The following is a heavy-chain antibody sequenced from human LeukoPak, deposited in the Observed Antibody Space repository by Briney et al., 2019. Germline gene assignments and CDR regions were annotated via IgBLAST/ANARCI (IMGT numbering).Heavy chain of an antibody. J-gene: IGHJ6*02. Sequence: PSETLSLTCAVYGVSFSGYYWSWIRQPPGKGLEWIGKINHSGSTNYNPSLKSRVTISVDPSKNQFSLKLSSVPAADTAVYYCARVRRTAVSRYSGYYYYYGMDVWGQGTTVTVSS. CDR1: GVSFSGYY. D-gene: IGHD1-26*01. CDR3: ARVRRTAVSRYSGYYYYYGMDV. CDR2: INHSGST. V-gene: IGHV4-34*01.